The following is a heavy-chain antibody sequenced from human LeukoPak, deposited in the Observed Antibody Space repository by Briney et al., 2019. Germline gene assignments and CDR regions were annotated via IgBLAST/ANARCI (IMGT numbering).Heavy chain of an antibody. CDR3: ARHRVRYCSGGSCYRYYYYGMDV. D-gene: IGHD2-15*01. CDR1: GYSFTSYW. Sequence: GESLKISCKGSGYSFTSYWIGWVRQMPGKGLEWMGIIYPGDSDTRYSPSFQGQVTISADKSISTAYLQWSSLKASDTARYYCARHRVRYCSGGSCYRYYYYGMDVWGQGTTVTVSS. V-gene: IGHV5-51*01. CDR2: IYPGDSDT. J-gene: IGHJ6*02.